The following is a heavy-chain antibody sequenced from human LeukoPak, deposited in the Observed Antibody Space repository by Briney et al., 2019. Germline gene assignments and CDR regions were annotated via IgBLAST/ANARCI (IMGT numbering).Heavy chain of an antibody. CDR2: INHSGST. D-gene: IGHD7-27*01. CDR1: GGSFSVYY. V-gene: IGHV4-34*01. CDR3: ATVALTGWTFDP. J-gene: IGHJ5*02. Sequence: SETLSLTCAVYGGSFSVYYWPWIRHPPGKGLEWIGEINHSGSTTYNPSLKSRVTISVDTSKNQFSLKLSSVTAADTAIYYCATVALTGWTFDPWGQGTLVTVSS.